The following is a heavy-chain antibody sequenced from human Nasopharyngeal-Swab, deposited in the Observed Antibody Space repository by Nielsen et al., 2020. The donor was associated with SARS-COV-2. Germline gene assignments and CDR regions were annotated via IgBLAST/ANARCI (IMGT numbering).Heavy chain of an antibody. Sequence: GSLRLSCAVSGGSFSGYYWSWIRQPPGKGLEWIGEINHSGSTSYNPSLKSRVTISVDTSKNQFSLKLSSVTAADTAVYYCAREARAGVVVAATVDVWGKGTTVTVSS. D-gene: IGHD2-15*01. CDR1: GGSFSGYY. CDR2: INHSGST. CDR3: AREARAGVVVAATVDV. V-gene: IGHV4-34*01. J-gene: IGHJ6*04.